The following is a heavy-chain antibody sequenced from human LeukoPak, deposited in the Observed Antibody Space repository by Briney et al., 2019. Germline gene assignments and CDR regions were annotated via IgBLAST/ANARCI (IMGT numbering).Heavy chain of an antibody. V-gene: IGHV3-7*01. D-gene: IGHD5-12*01. J-gene: IGHJ6*03. CDR2: IKQDGSEK. Sequence: GGSLRLSCAASGFTFSSYWMCWVRQAPGKGLEWVANIKQDGSEKYYVDSVKGRFTISRDNAKNSLYLQMNSLRAEDTAVYYCAREVATESYYYYMDVWGKGTAVTISS. CDR1: GFTFSSYW. CDR3: AREVATESYYYYMDV.